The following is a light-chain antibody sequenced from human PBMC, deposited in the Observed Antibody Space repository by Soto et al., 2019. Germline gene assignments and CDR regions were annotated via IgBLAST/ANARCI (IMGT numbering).Light chain of an antibody. Sequence: ERVMTQSPATLSLSPGERATLSCRASQSVSSNLAWYQQKPGQAPRLLIYAASTRATDIPARFSGSGSGTDFTLTISSLQSEDFAVYYCQQYNNWPLTLGGGTKVDIK. CDR1: QSVSSN. CDR2: AAS. J-gene: IGKJ4*01. V-gene: IGKV3-15*01. CDR3: QQYNNWPLT.